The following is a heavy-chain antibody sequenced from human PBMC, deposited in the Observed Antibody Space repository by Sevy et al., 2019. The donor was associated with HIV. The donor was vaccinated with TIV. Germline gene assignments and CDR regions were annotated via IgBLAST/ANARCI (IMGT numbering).Heavy chain of an antibody. CDR1: GGPISSYY. D-gene: IGHD3-9*01. CDR3: AEIKRGYYDWLWNAFDI. Sequence: SETLSLTCTVSGGPISSYYWSWIRQPPGKGLEWIGYIYNSGNINYNPSLKSRVTISINTSKNQFSLKLSSVTAADTAVYYCAEIKRGYYDWLWNAFDIWGQRTMVTVSS. CDR2: IYNSGNI. J-gene: IGHJ3*02. V-gene: IGHV4-59*01.